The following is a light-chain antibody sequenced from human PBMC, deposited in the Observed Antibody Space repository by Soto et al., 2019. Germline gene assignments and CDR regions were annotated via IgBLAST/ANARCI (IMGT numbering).Light chain of an antibody. CDR2: SNN. V-gene: IGLV1-44*01. Sequence: QSVLTQPPSASGTPGQRVTISCSGSRSNIGSNTVNWYQQFPGTAPKLLLYSNNQRPPGVPDRFSGSKSGTSASLAISGLQSEDEADYYCAAWDDSLNGFWVFGGGTKVTVL. CDR3: AAWDDSLNGFWV. CDR1: RSNIGSNT. J-gene: IGLJ3*02.